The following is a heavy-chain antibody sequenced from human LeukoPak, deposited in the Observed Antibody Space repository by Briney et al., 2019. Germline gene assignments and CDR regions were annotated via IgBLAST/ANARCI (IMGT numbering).Heavy chain of an antibody. CDR3: ATVLPYDY. D-gene: IGHD3-10*01. Sequence: GGSLRLSCAVSGFTFSDYSMNWVRQAPGKGLEWVSYISSGSSYIDYADSVKGRFTVSRDNAKNSLYLQMNSLRAEDTAVYYCATVLPYDYWGQGTLVTVSS. CDR1: GFTFSDYS. J-gene: IGHJ4*02. V-gene: IGHV3-21*01. CDR2: ISSGSSYI.